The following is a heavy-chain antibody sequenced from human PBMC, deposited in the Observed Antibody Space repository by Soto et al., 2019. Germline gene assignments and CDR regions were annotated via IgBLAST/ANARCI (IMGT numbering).Heavy chain of an antibody. CDR2: ISAYNGNT. CDR3: ARVPLPNYDFWSGYYDDY. J-gene: IGHJ4*02. D-gene: IGHD3-3*01. CDR1: GYTFTSYG. V-gene: IGHV1-18*01. Sequence: GASVKVSCKASGYTFTSYGISWVRQAPGQGLEWIGWISAYNGNTNYAQKLQGRVTMTTDTSTSTAYMELRSLRSDDTAVYYCARVPLPNYDFWSGYYDDYWGQGTLVTVSS.